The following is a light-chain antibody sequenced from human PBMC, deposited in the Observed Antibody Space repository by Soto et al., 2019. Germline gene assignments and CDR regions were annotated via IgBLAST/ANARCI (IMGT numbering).Light chain of an antibody. J-gene: IGKJ2*01. CDR1: QSVGRY. CDR3: QHRGKWPRT. V-gene: IGKV3-11*01. Sequence: EIVLTQSPATLSLSPGERVTLSCRASQSVGRYLAWYQQKPGQAPRLLIYGASNRATGIPARFSGSGSGTDFSLTISSRESEDFAVYYCQHRGKWPRTFGQGTKLEIK. CDR2: GAS.